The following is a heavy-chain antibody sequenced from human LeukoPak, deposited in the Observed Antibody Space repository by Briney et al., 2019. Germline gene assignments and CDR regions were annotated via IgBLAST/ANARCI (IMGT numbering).Heavy chain of an antibody. CDR3: ARGYCSSTSCWFDP. CDR2: INHSGST. CDR1: GGSFSGYY. D-gene: IGHD2-2*01. V-gene: IGHV4-34*01. J-gene: IGHJ5*02. Sequence: KPSETLSLTCAVYGGSFSGYYWSWIRQPPGKGLEWIGEINHSGSTNYNPSLKSRVTILVDTSKNQFSLKLSSVTAADTAVYYCARGYCSSTSCWFDPWGQGTLVTVSS.